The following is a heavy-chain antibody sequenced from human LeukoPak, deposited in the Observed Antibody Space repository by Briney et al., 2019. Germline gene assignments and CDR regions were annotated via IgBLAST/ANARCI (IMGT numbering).Heavy chain of an antibody. V-gene: IGHV4-34*01. CDR3: ARGFELDY. CDR2: INHSGST. Sequence: SETLSLTCAVYGGSFSGYYWSWIRQPPGKGLEWIGEINHSGSTNYNPSLKSRVTMSVDTSKNQFSLKLSSVTAADTAVYYCARGFELDYWGQGTLVTVSS. J-gene: IGHJ4*02. CDR1: GGSFSGYY. D-gene: IGHD3-9*01.